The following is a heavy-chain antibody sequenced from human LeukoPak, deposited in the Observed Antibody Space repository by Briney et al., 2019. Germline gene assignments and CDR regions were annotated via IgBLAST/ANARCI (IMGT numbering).Heavy chain of an antibody. Sequence: SQTLSLTCAISGDSVSSNSVAWNWIRQSPSRGLEWLGRTYYRSKWSNDYAVSVRSRITINPDTSKNQFSLQLNSVTPEDTAVYYCAREGVAGQYYYYYYGMDVWGQGTTVTVSS. CDR2: TYYRSKWSN. CDR1: GDSVSSNSVA. D-gene: IGHD6-19*01. J-gene: IGHJ6*02. V-gene: IGHV6-1*01. CDR3: AREGVAGQYYYYYYGMDV.